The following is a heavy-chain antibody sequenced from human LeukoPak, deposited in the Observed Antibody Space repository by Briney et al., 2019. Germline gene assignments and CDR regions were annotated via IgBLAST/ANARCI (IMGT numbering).Heavy chain of an antibody. CDR2: ISSSSSTI. Sequence: GGSLRLSCAASGFTFSSYSMNWVRQAPGEGLEWVSYISSSSSTIYYADSVKGRFTISRDNAKNSLYLQMNSLRAEDTAVYYCARSNYGSGSPYYFDYWGQGTLVTVSS. CDR3: ARSNYGSGSPYYFDY. V-gene: IGHV3-48*04. D-gene: IGHD3-10*01. CDR1: GFTFSSYS. J-gene: IGHJ4*02.